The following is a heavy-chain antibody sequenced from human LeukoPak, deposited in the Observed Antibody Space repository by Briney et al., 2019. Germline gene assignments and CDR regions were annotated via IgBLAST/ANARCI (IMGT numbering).Heavy chain of an antibody. D-gene: IGHD5-18*01. CDR1: GYTFTGYY. CDR3: ARDQDPQWLLLDY. J-gene: IGHJ4*02. Sequence: ASVKVSCKASGYTFTGYYMHWVRQAPGQGLEWMGWINPNSGGTNYAQKFQGRVTMTRDTSISTAYMELSRLRSDDTAVYYCARDQDPQWLLLDYWGQGTLVTVSS. CDR2: INPNSGGT. V-gene: IGHV1-2*02.